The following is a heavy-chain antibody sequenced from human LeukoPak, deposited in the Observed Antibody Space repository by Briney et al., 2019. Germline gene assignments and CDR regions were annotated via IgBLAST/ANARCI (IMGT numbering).Heavy chain of an antibody. CDR2: IRSKAYGGTT. Sequence: GGSLRLSCTASGFTFGDYAMSWFRQAPGKGLEWVGFIRSKAYGGTTEYAASVKGRFTISRDDSKSIAYLQMNSLKTEDTAVYYCTRVLQTYYYGSGSYRTYYYMDVWGKGTTVTVSS. V-gene: IGHV3-49*03. CDR1: GFTFGDYA. CDR3: TRVLQTYYYGSGSYRTYYYMDV. D-gene: IGHD3-10*01. J-gene: IGHJ6*03.